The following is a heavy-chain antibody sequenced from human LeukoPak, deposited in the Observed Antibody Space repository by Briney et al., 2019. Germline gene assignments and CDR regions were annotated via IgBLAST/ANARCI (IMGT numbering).Heavy chain of an antibody. D-gene: IGHD4-17*01. CDR2: INHSRST. J-gene: IGHJ6*02. CDR1: GGSLSGYS. Sequence: SETLSLTCAVYGGSLSGYSGSWIRQPPGKGLEWIGEINHSRSTNYNPSLKSRVTISVATSKNQFSLKLSSVTAADTAVYYCARGRTTVITGNYYYGMDVWGQGTTVTVSS. V-gene: IGHV4-34*01. CDR3: ARGRTTVITGNYYYGMDV.